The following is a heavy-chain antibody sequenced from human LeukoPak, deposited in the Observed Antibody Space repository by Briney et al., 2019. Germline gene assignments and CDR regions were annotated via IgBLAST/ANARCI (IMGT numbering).Heavy chain of an antibody. V-gene: IGHV1-18*01. Sequence: ASVKVSCKASGCTFTNYAISWVRQAPGQGLEWMGWISVYSDDTKSAQNLQGRITMTKDTSTSTAYMELRSLRSDDTAVYYCAREADNSGYFFRPDYWGQGTLVTVSS. J-gene: IGHJ4*02. D-gene: IGHD3-22*01. CDR2: ISVYSDDT. CDR3: AREADNSGYFFRPDY. CDR1: GCTFTNYA.